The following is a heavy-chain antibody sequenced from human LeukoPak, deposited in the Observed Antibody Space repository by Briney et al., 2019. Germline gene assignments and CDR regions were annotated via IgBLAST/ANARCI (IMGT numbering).Heavy chain of an antibody. CDR3: ARLARSGIYYPDAFEN. CDR2: ISSSGTAT. V-gene: IGHV3-11*04. J-gene: IGHJ3*02. Sequence: PGGSLGLSCTASGFTFDDYYITWIRQAPGKGLDWVAYISSSGTATYYADSVKGRFTISRDNAKNSLYLQMDSLKAEDTAMYYCARLARSGIYYPDAFENWGQGTMVTVSS. CDR1: GFTFDDYY. D-gene: IGHD3-10*01.